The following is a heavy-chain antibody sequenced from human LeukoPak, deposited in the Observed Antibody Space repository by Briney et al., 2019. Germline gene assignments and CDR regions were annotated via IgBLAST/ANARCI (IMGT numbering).Heavy chain of an antibody. J-gene: IGHJ4*02. CDR1: GFTVSSNS. V-gene: IGHV3-53*01. Sequence: GGSLRLSCTVSGFTVSSNSMSWVRQAPGKGLEWVSFIYSDNTHYSDSVKGRFTISRDNSKNTLYLQMNSLRAEDTAVYYCAKGVRRDYYDSSGSDWGQGTLVTVSS. CDR3: AKGVRRDYYDSSGSD. D-gene: IGHD3-22*01. CDR2: IYSDNT.